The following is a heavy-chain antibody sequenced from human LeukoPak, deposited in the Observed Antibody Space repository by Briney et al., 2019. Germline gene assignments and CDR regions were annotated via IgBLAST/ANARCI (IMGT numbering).Heavy chain of an antibody. CDR2: ISAYNGNT. D-gene: IGHD3-22*01. J-gene: IGHJ4*02. Sequence: GASVKVSCKASGYTFSYGISWVRQAPGQGLEWMGWISAYNGNTNYAQKLQGRVTMTTDTSTSTAYMELRSLRSDDTAVYYCARDSARTMIVVVSYFDYWGQGTLVTVSS. CDR3: ARDSARTMIVVVSYFDY. CDR1: GYTFSYG. V-gene: IGHV1-18*01.